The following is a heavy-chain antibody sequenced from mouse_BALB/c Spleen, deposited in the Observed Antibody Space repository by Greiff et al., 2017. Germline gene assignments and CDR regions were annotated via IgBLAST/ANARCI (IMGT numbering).Heavy chain of an antibody. V-gene: IGHV2-9*02. CDR2: IWAGGST. D-gene: IGHD1-1*01. CDR1: GFSLTSYG. CDR3: AREYYYYGSSYWYFDV. Sequence: VKLQESGPGLVAPSQSLSITCTVSGFSLTSYGVHWVRQPPGKGLEWLGVIWAGGSTNYNSALMSRLSISKDNSKSQVFLKMNSLQTDDTAMYYCAREYYYYGSSYWYFDVWGAGTTVTVSS. J-gene: IGHJ1*01.